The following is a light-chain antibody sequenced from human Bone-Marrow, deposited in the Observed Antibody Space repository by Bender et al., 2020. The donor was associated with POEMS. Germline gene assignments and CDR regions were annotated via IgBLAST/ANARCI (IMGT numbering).Light chain of an antibody. CDR2: DVS. CDR1: SSDVGRYDL. CDR3: SSYTSSSTLV. J-gene: IGLJ2*01. V-gene: IGLV2-14*02. Sequence: QSALTQPASVSGSPGQSITISCTGTSSDVGRYDLVSWYQQHPGKAPKLMICDVSNRPSGVSNRFSGSKSGNTASLTISGPQAEDEADYYCSSYTSSSTLVFGGGTKLTVL.